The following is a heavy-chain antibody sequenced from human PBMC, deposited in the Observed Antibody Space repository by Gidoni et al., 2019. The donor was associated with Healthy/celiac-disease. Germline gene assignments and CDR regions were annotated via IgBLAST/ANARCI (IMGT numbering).Heavy chain of an antibody. CDR3: AAGIAAAALFDY. CDR2: SNWNGGST. Sequence: EVQLVESGGGVVRPGWSLRLSCAASGFPFDDYGMSWVRQAPGKGLEWVSGSNWNGGSTGYADSGKGRFTISRDNAKNSLYLQMNSLRAEDTALYYCAAGIAAAALFDYWGQGTLVTVSS. J-gene: IGHJ4*02. CDR1: GFPFDDYG. D-gene: IGHD6-13*01. V-gene: IGHV3-20*04.